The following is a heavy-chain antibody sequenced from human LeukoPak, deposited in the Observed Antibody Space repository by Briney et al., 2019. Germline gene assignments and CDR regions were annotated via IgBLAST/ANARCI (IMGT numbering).Heavy chain of an antibody. Sequence: PGGSLRLSCAVSGFTFDDYAMHWVRRAPGKGLEWVSGISWNSGSIGYADSVKGRFTISRDNAKNSLYLQMNSLRAEDTALYYCAKVDGYSYGYLDYWGQGTLVTASS. D-gene: IGHD5-18*01. CDR1: GFTFDDYA. CDR2: ISWNSGSI. CDR3: AKVDGYSYGYLDY. V-gene: IGHV3-9*01. J-gene: IGHJ4*02.